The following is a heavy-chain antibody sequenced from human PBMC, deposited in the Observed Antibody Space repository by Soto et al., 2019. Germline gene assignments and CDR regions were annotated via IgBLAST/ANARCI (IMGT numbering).Heavy chain of an antibody. D-gene: IGHD3-16*02. CDR3: AKDRGRFGNDYVWGSYRYRSPY. CDR2: ISYDGSNK. Sequence: QVQLVESGGGVVQPGRSLRLSCAASGFTFSSYGMHWVRQAPGKGLEWVAVISYDGSNKYYADSVKGRFTISRDNSKNTLYLQMNSLRAEDTAVYYCAKDRGRFGNDYVWGSYRYRSPYWGQGTLVTVSS. CDR1: GFTFSSYG. V-gene: IGHV3-30*18. J-gene: IGHJ4*02.